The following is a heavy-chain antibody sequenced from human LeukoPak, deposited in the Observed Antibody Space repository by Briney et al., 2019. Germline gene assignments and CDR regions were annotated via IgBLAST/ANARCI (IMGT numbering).Heavy chain of an antibody. V-gene: IGHV3-21*04. Sequence: GGSLRLSCAASGFTFSSYSMNWVRQAPGKGLEWVSSISSSSSYIYYADSVKGRFTISRDNAKNSLYLQITGLRAEDMALYYCVKDVGPYGSGSFLVDWGQGTLVIVSS. CDR2: ISSSSSYI. D-gene: IGHD3-10*01. J-gene: IGHJ4*02. CDR1: GFTFSSYS. CDR3: VKDVGPYGSGSFLVD.